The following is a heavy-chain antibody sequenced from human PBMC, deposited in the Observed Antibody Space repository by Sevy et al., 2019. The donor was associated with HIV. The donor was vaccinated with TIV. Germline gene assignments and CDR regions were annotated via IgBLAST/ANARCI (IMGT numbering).Heavy chain of an antibody. CDR1: GGSFSGYY. CDR2: INHSGST. CDR3: ARGRAVVIHYDYYGMDV. J-gene: IGHJ6*02. V-gene: IGHV4-34*01. D-gene: IGHD3-22*01. Sequence: SETLSLTCAVYGGSFSGYYWSWIRQPPGKGLEWIGEINHSGSTNYNPALKSRVTISVDTSKNQFSLKLSSVTAADTAVYYGARGRAVVIHYDYYGMDVWGQGTTVTVSS.